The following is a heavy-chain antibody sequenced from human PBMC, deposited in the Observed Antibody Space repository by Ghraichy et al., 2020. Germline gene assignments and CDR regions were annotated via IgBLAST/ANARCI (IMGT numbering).Heavy chain of an antibody. CDR2: IYYSGST. Sequence: SETLSLTCTVSGGSISSSSYYWGWIRQPPGKGLEWIGSIYYSGSTYYNPSLKSRVTISVDTSKNQFSLKLSSVTAADTAVYYCARERSFLTAMVEKNWFDPWGQGTLVTVSS. J-gene: IGHJ5*02. CDR3: ARERSFLTAMVEKNWFDP. V-gene: IGHV4-39*07. D-gene: IGHD5-18*01. CDR1: GGSISSSSYY.